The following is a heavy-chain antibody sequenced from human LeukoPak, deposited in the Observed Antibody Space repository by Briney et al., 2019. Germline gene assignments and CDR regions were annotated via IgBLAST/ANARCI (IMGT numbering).Heavy chain of an antibody. V-gene: IGHV3-23*01. D-gene: IGHD6-19*01. CDR1: GFTFSTYA. Sequence: PGGSLRLSCTASGFTFSTYAMTWVRQAPGKGLEWVSVISHGGDSAWYADSVKGRFTISGDNSKSTLFLQMNSLRADDTAIYYCAKGRSGWYEGLDYWGQGILVTVSS. CDR3: AKGRSGWYEGLDY. CDR2: ISHGGDSA. J-gene: IGHJ4*02.